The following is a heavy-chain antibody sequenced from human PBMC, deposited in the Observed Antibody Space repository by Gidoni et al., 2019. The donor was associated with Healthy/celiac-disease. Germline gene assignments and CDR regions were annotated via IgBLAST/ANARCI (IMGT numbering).Heavy chain of an antibody. CDR3: ARVRITIFGVVTGIDY. V-gene: IGHV3-66*01. CDR1: GFTVSSNY. D-gene: IGHD3-3*01. J-gene: IGHJ4*02. CDR2: IYSGGST. Sequence: EVQLVESGGGLVQPGGSRRLSWAAHGFTVSSNYMSWVRQAPGKGLEWVSVIYSGGSTYYADSVKGRFTISRDNSKNTLYLQMNSLRAEDTAVYYCARVRITIFGVVTGIDYWGQGTLVTVSS.